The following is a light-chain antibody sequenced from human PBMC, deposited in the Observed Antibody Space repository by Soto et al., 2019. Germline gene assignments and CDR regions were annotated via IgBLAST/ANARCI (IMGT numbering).Light chain of an antibody. Sequence: EIVLTQSPATLSLSPGERATLSCRASQSVSSYFAWYQQKPGQAPRLLIYDASIWSTGIPARFSGSGSGTDFTLTISSLEPEDFAVYYCQQRGNWPLTFGQGTKLEIK. CDR1: QSVSSY. CDR3: QQRGNWPLT. V-gene: IGKV3-11*01. J-gene: IGKJ1*01. CDR2: DAS.